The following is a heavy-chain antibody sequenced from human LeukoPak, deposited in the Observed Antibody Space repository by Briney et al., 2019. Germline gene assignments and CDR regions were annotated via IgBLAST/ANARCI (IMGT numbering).Heavy chain of an antibody. D-gene: IGHD6-6*01. J-gene: IGHJ5*02. CDR1: GGSISSSNW. CDR2: IYHSGST. CDR3: ARDPQQLVLTSVS. Sequence: PSGTLSLTCAVSGGSISSSNWWSWVRQPPGKGLEWIGEIYHSGSTNYNPSLKSRVTISVDASKNQFSLKLSSVTAADTAVYYCARDPQQLVLTSVSWGQGTLVTVSS. V-gene: IGHV4-4*02.